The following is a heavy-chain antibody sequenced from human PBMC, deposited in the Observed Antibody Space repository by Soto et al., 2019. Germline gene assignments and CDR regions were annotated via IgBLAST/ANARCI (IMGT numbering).Heavy chain of an antibody. J-gene: IGHJ6*02. CDR1: GYTFTSYA. V-gene: IGHV1-3*01. CDR3: AIGAMVRGVIIYYYYGMDV. Sequence: ASVKVSCKASGYTFTSYAMHWVRQAPGQRLEWMGWINAGNGNTKYSQKFQGRVTITRDTSASTAYMELSSLRSEDTAVYYCAIGAMVRGVIIYYYYGMDVWGQRTTVTVSS. CDR2: INAGNGNT. D-gene: IGHD3-10*01.